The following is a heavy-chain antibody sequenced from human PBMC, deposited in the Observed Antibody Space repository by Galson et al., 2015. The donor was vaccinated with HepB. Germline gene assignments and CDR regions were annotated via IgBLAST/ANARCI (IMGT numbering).Heavy chain of an antibody. CDR1: GFIFSEYG. D-gene: IGHD2-15*01. Sequence: SLRLSCAVSGFIFSEYGMHWVRQAPGKGLGWVAFIRNDGSNKYYADSVKGRFTISRDNSKNTLYLQMTSLRPEDTAVYYCAKDGGFSRDWPYPYYHYGLDVWGQGTTVTVSS. J-gene: IGHJ6*02. CDR3: AKDGGFSRDWPYPYYHYGLDV. V-gene: IGHV3-30*02. CDR2: IRNDGSNK.